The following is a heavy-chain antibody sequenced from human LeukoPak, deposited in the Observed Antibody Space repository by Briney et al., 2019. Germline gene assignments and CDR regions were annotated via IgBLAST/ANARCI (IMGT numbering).Heavy chain of an antibody. Sequence: GASVKVSCKASGYTFTSYGIHWVRQAPGQRLEWMGWINTGNGNTEYSQKFQGRVTITRDTSASTAYMELSSLRSEDPAVYYCARLHLGIGHFYGMDVWGQGTPVTVSS. V-gene: IGHV1-3*04. J-gene: IGHJ6*02. D-gene: IGHD7-27*01. CDR1: GYTFTSYG. CDR2: INTGNGNT. CDR3: ARLHLGIGHFYGMDV.